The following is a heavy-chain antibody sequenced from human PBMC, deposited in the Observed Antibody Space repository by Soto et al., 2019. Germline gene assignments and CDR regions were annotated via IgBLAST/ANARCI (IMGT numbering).Heavy chain of an antibody. CDR3: ARDHGGSYPVSPHNWFDP. CDR1: GGSFSVYY. CDR2: INHSGST. D-gene: IGHD1-26*01. J-gene: IGHJ5*02. Sequence: SETLSLTCAVYGGSFSVYYWSWIRQPPGKGLEWIGEINHSGSTNYNPSLKSRITINPDTSKNQFSLQLNSVTPEDTAVYYCARDHGGSYPVSPHNWFDPWGQGTLVTVSS. V-gene: IGHV4-34*01.